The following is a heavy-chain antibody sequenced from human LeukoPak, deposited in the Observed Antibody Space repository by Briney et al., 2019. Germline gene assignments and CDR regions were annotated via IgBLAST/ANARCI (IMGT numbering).Heavy chain of an antibody. CDR3: ARALYDFWSGYPRGFDY. CDR2: ISAYNGNT. Sequence: GASVKVSCKASGYTFTSYGISWVRQAPGQGLEWMGWISAYNGNTNYAQKLQGRVTMTTDTSTSTAYMELRSLGSDDTAVYYCARALYDFWSGYPRGFDYWGQGTLVTVSS. V-gene: IGHV1-18*01. D-gene: IGHD3-3*01. CDR1: GYTFTSYG. J-gene: IGHJ4*02.